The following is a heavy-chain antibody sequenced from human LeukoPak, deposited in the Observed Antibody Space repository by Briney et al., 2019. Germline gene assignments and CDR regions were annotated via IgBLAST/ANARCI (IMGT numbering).Heavy chain of an antibody. V-gene: IGHV3-30-3*01. CDR3: ARDGRVHSSTYRGFDY. Sequence: GRSLRLSCAASGFTFSSYAMHWVRQAPGKGLEWVAVISYDGSNKYYADPVKGRFTISRDNSKNTLYLQMNSLRAEDTAVYYCARDGRVHSSTYRGFDYWGQGTLVTVSS. J-gene: IGHJ4*02. CDR2: ISYDGSNK. CDR1: GFTFSSYA. D-gene: IGHD6-13*01.